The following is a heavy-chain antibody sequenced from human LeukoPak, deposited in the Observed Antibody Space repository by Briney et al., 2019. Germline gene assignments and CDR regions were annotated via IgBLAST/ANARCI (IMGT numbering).Heavy chain of an antibody. V-gene: IGHV4-61*03. CDR3: ARGRVSSSTWYSTYYYYFYMDV. CDR1: GYSITSGYY. Sequence: SETLSLTCTVSGYSITSGYYWTWIRQPPGKGLEWIGYVDHTGSTNFNPSLNGRVSISRDTTNNLFSLRLRSVTAADTAVYFCARGRVSSSTWYSTYYYYFYMDVWGKVTTVTVSS. CDR2: VDHTGST. J-gene: IGHJ6*03. D-gene: IGHD1-1*01.